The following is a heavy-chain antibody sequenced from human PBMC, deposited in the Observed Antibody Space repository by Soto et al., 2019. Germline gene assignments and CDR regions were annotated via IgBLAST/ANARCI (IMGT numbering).Heavy chain of an antibody. J-gene: IGHJ4*02. CDR3: TKMGTSSWYMDYFDY. Sequence: DVQLLESGGGLVQPGGSLRLSCAASGINFRTYAMTWVRQAPGKGLEWVAVISASGITYYAESVKGRFTISRDMSNNTXFXXXXXLXXEXXAXXXCTKMGTSSWYMDYFDYWGRGSLVTVSS. CDR1: GINFRTYA. V-gene: IGHV3-23*01. D-gene: IGHD6-13*01. CDR2: ISASGIT.